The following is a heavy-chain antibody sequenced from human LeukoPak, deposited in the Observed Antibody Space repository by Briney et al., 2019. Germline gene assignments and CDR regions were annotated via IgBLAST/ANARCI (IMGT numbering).Heavy chain of an antibody. CDR2: ISSSGSTI. V-gene: IGHV3-11*04. Sequence: GGSLRLSCAASGFTVSSNYMSWVRQAPGKGLEWVSYISSSGSTIYYADSVKGRFTISRDNAKNSLYLQMNSLRAEDTAVYYCARGYCSSTSCGFDYWGQGTLVTVSS. J-gene: IGHJ4*02. D-gene: IGHD2-2*01. CDR1: GFTVSSNY. CDR3: ARGYCSSTSCGFDY.